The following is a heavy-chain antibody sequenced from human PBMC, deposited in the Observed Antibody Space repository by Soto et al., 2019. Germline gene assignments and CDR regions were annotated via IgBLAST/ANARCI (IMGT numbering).Heavy chain of an antibody. Sequence: EVQLVESGGGLVQPGGSLRLSCAASGFTFSSYWLHWVRQAPAKGLVWVSRINSDGSSTSYADSVKGRFTISRDNAKNTLYLQMNSLRAEDTAVYYCARDSGSYDHGSDYWGQGTLVTVSS. J-gene: IGHJ4*02. D-gene: IGHD1-26*01. CDR2: INSDGSST. CDR1: GFTFSSYW. CDR3: ARDSGSYDHGSDY. V-gene: IGHV3-74*01.